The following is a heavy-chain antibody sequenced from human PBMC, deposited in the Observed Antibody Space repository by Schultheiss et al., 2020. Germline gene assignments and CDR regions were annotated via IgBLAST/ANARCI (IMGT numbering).Heavy chain of an antibody. CDR2: ISYDGSNK. V-gene: IGHV3-30*04. CDR3: ARDRGTGLVRGGYLDY. CDR1: GFTFSSYA. D-gene: IGHD3-10*01. J-gene: IGHJ4*02. Sequence: GGSLRLSCAASGFTFSSYAMHWVRQAPGKGLEWVAVISYDGSNKYYADSVKGRFTISRDNAKNTLYLQMNSLRAEDTAVYYCARDRGTGLVRGGYLDYWGQGTLVTVSS.